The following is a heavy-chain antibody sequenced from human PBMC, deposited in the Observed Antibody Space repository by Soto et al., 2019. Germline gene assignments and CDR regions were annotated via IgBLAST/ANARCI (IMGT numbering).Heavy chain of an antibody. Sequence: QLQLQESGSGLVKPSQTLSLTCAVSGGSISSGGYSWSWIRQPPGKGLEWIGYIYHRGSTYYNPSLKTRVTISVDRSKNQFSLKLSSVTAADTAVYDCAAGGGLPRYYWGQGTLVTVSS. CDR1: GGSISSGGYS. V-gene: IGHV4-30-2*01. CDR3: AAGGGLPRYY. D-gene: IGHD5-12*01. J-gene: IGHJ4*02. CDR2: IYHRGST.